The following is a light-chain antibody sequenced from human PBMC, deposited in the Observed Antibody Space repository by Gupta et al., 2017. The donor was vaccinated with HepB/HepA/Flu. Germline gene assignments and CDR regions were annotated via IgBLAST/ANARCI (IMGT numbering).Light chain of an antibody. J-gene: IGKJ1*01. CDR1: QNVYYSNNKNY. CDR3: QQYYSNPQT. V-gene: IGKV4-1*01. Sequence: DIVLNPSPVSLAVTPGDSATINCKSIQNVYYSNNKNYLAWYQQKPGQPPKLLIYWASTRESGVPDRFTGSGSGTDFTLTISSLQAEDVAVYYCQQYYSNPQTFGQGTKVEIK. CDR2: WAS.